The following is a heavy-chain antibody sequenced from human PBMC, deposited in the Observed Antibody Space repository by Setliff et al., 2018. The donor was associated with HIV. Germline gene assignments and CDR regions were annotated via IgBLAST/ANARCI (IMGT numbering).Heavy chain of an antibody. CDR1: GGSISSSNW. CDR3: ARGPSCADDWCYLYYYYYYGLDV. Sequence: PSETLSLTCAVSGGSISSSNWWSWIRQAPGKGLEWMGEIHHSGTTNYNPSLRSRVTISLATSQKQFSLKVTSVTAADTAIYYCARGPSCADDWCYLYYYYYYGLDVWGQGTTVTVSS. D-gene: IGHD2-21*01. V-gene: IGHV4-4*02. J-gene: IGHJ6*02. CDR2: IHHSGTT.